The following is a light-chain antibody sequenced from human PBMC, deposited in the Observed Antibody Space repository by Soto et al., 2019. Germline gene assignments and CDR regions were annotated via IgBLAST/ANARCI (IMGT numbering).Light chain of an antibody. CDR2: WAS. V-gene: IGKV4-1*01. CDR1: QSVLYSSNNKNY. CDR3: QQYFTTPRT. J-gene: IGKJ2*01. Sequence: DIVMTQSPDSLAVSLGERATINCKSSQSVLYSSNNKNYLAWYQQIPGQPPKLLIYWASTRESGVPDRFSGSGSGTDFTLTISSLQAEDVAVYYCQQYFTTPRTFGQGTKLEIK.